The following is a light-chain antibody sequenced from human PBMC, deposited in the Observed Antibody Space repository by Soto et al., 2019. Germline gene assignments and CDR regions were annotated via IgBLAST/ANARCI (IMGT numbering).Light chain of an antibody. J-gene: IGLJ1*01. V-gene: IGLV1-47*01. CDR3: AAWDDSLSGYV. CDR1: SPNIGSNY. CDR2: RNN. Sequence: QSVLTQPPSASGTPRQRVTISCSGSSPNIGSNYVYWYQQLPGTAPKLLIYRNNQRPSGVPGRFSGSKSGTSASLAISGLRSEDEADYYCAAWDDSLSGYVFGTGTKLTVL.